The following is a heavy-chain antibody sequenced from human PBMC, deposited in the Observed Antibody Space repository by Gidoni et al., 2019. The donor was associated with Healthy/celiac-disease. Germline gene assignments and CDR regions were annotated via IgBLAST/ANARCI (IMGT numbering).Heavy chain of an antibody. V-gene: IGHV4-61*02. J-gene: IGHJ4*02. Sequence: STNYNPSLKSRVTISVDTSKNQFSLKLSSVTAADTAVYYCARACPPIVANSYYFDYWGQGTLVTVSS. D-gene: IGHD3-22*01. CDR3: ARACPPIVANSYYFDY. CDR2: ST.